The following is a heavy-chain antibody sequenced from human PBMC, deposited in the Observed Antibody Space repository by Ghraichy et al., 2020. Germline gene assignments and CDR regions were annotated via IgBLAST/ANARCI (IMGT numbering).Heavy chain of an antibody. CDR3: ARIHDSSGWYFDH. V-gene: IGHV3-7*03. Sequence: GGSLRLSCAASGFTFSSYWMSWVRQAPGKGLEWVANIKQDGYVDSVKGRFTIPRDNAKNSLHLQMSSLRAEDTAVYYCARIHDSSGWYFDHWGQGTLVTVYS. CDR1: GFTFSSYW. J-gene: IGHJ4*02. CDR2: IKQDG. D-gene: IGHD6-19*01.